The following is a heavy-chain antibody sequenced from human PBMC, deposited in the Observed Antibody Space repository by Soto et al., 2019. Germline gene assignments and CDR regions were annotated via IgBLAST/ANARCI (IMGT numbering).Heavy chain of an antibody. V-gene: IGHV4-39*01. CDR3: ARHWADVVVTAIQSDAFDI. Sequence: QLQLQESGPGLVKPSETLSLTCTVSGGSISSSSYYWGWIRQPPGKGLEWIGSIYYSGSTYYNPSLKSRVTISVDTSKNQFSLKLSSVTAADTAVYYCARHWADVVVTAIQSDAFDIWGQGTMVTVSS. D-gene: IGHD2-21*02. CDR2: IYYSGST. J-gene: IGHJ3*02. CDR1: GGSISSSSYY.